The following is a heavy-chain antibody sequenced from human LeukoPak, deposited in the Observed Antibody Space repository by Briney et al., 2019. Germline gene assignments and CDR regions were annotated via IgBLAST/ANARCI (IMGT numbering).Heavy chain of an antibody. CDR1: GGSISSYY. CDR3: ARDSGPFYCSGGSCYSGDAFDI. D-gene: IGHD2-15*01. J-gene: IGHJ3*02. Sequence: SEILSLTCTVSGGSISSYYWSWIRQPPGKGLEWIGYIYYSGSTNYNPSLKSRVTISVDTSKNQFSLKLSSVTAADTAVYYCARDSGPFYCSGGSCYSGDAFDIWGQGTMVTASS. V-gene: IGHV4-59*01. CDR2: IYYSGST.